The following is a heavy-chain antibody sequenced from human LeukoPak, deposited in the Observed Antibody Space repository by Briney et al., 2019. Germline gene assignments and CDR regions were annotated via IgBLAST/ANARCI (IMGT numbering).Heavy chain of an antibody. Sequence: SETLSLTCTVSGGSVSRGSYYWSWIRQPPGKGLEWIGYIYYTGSTNYNPSLKSRVTISVDTSKKQFSLKLTSVTAADTAVYYCARGYCTNGVCRYRPDGAFDIWGQGTMVTVSS. CDR1: GGSVSRGSYY. V-gene: IGHV4-61*01. D-gene: IGHD2-8*01. J-gene: IGHJ3*02. CDR2: IYYTGST. CDR3: ARGYCTNGVCRYRPDGAFDI.